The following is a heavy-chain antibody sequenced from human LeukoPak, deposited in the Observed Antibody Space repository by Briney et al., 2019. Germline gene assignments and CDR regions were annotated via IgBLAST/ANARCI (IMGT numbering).Heavy chain of an antibody. J-gene: IGHJ5*02. Sequence: GGSLRLSCEVSGFSISNIYMSWLRQAPGKGLECVSVTYSSGGTYYADSVKGRFTISRDNARNTVYLQMNSLRGEDTAVYYRAGNHPFDPWGQGTLVTVSS. CDR1: GFSISNIY. D-gene: IGHD1-14*01. CDR3: AGNHPFDP. V-gene: IGHV3-66*01. CDR2: TYSSGGT.